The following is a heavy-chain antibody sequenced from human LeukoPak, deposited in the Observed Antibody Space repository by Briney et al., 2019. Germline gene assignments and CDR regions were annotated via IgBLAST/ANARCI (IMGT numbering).Heavy chain of an antibody. CDR2: IRYDGSNK. V-gene: IGHV3-30*02. CDR3: ARPNDYGNYNANY. CDR1: GFTFSSYG. Sequence: PGGSLRLSCAASGFTFSSYGMHWVRQAPGKGLEWVAFIRYDGSNKYYADSVKGRFTISRDNSKNTLYLQMNSLRAEDTAVYYCARPNDYGNYNANYWGQGTLVTVSS. J-gene: IGHJ4*02. D-gene: IGHD4-11*01.